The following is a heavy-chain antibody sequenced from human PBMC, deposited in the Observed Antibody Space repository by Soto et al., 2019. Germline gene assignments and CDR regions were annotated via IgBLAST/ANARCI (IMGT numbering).Heavy chain of an antibody. J-gene: IGHJ4*02. D-gene: IGHD7-27*01. CDR3: ARTSVNWGSRGPVDY. CDR2: LYWDDDK. Sequence: QITLKESGPTLVKPTQTLTLTCTFSGFSLSTSGVGVGWIRQPPGKALEWLAFLYWDDDKRYSPSLKSRLTISKATSKNQVLLTMTNMDPVDTATYYCARTSVNWGSRGPVDYWGQGTLVTVAS. V-gene: IGHV2-5*02. CDR1: GFSLSTSGVG.